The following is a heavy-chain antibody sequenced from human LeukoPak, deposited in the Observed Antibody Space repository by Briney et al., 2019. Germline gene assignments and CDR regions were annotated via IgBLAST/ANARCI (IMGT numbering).Heavy chain of an antibody. D-gene: IGHD6-6*01. CDR2: IKQDGSEK. CDR3: AKDSQYSSWYYSYGMDV. CDR1: GFTFSSYW. V-gene: IGHV3-7*03. J-gene: IGHJ6*02. Sequence: GGSLRLSCAASGFTFSSYWMSWVRQAPGKGLEWVANIKQDGSEKYYVDSVRGRFTISRDNAKNSLYLQMNSLRAEDTALYYCAKDSQYSSWYYSYGMDVWGQGTTVTVSS.